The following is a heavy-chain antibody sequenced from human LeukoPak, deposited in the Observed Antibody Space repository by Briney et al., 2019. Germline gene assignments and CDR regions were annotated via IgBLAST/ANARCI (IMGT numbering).Heavy chain of an antibody. Sequence: GGSLRLSCAASGFTFSSYEMNWVRQAPGKGLEWVSYISSSGSTIYYADSVKGGFTISRENDKNSLYLQMNSLRAEDAAVYYCAELGITMIGGVWGKGTTVTLSS. V-gene: IGHV3-48*03. CDR2: ISSSGSTI. CDR3: AELGITMIGGV. CDR1: GFTFSSYE. J-gene: IGHJ6*04. D-gene: IGHD3-10*02.